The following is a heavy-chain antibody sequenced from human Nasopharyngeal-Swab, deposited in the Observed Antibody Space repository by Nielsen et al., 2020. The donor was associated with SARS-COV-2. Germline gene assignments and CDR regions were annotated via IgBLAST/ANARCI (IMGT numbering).Heavy chain of an antibody. V-gene: IGHV5-10-1*01. J-gene: IGHJ5*02. Sequence: KVSCKGSGYSFTSYWISWVRQMPGKGLEWMGRIDPSDSYTSYSPSFQGHVTISADKSISTAYLQWSSLKASDTAMYYCARTHSSSWYQAYWFDPWGQGTLVTVSS. CDR2: IDPSDSYT. CDR1: GYSFTSYW. CDR3: ARTHSSSWYQAYWFDP. D-gene: IGHD6-13*01.